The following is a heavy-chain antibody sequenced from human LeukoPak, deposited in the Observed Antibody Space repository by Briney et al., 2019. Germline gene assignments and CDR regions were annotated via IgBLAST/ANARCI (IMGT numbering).Heavy chain of an antibody. J-gene: IGHJ4*02. D-gene: IGHD3-3*01. CDR2: ISAYNGNT. Sequence: ASVKVSCKASGYTFTSYGISWVRQAPGQGLEWMGWISAYNGNTNYAQKLQGRVTMTTDTSTSTAYMELRSLSSDDTAVYYCARTITIFGVVPGDYWGQGTLVTVSS. CDR3: ARTITIFGVVPGDY. V-gene: IGHV1-18*01. CDR1: GYTFTSYG.